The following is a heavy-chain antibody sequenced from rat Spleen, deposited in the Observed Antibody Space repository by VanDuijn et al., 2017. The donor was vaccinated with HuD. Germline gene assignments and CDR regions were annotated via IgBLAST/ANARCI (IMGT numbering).Heavy chain of an antibody. CDR3: TRVLTGYWYFDF. Sequence: EVQLVETGGGLVQPGRSLKLSCVASGFTFSSYWMYWIRQAPGKGLEWVASITNTGGSIYYPDSVKGRFTISRDNAQNTLYLQMNSLRSEDTATYYCTRVLTGYWYFDFWGPGTMVTVSS. CDR2: ITNTGGSI. J-gene: IGHJ1*01. D-gene: IGHD5-1*01. CDR1: GFTFSSYW. V-gene: IGHV5-31*01.